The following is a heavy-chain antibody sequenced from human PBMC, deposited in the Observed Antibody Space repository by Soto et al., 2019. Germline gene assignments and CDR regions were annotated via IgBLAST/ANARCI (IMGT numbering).Heavy chain of an antibody. J-gene: IGHJ6*02. CDR2: ISYDGSNK. CDR3: AKAPSGYSNYYGMDV. D-gene: IGHD5-18*01. V-gene: IGHV3-30*18. Sequence: PGGSLRLSCAASGFTFSSYGMHWVRQAPGKGLEWVAVISYDGSNKYYADSVKGRFTISRDNSKNTLYLQMNSLRAEDTAVYYCAKAPSGYSNYYGMDVWGQGTTVTVSS. CDR1: GFTFSSYG.